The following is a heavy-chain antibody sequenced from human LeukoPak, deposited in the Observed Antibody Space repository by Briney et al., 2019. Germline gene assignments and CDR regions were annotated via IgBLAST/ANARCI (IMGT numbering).Heavy chain of an antibody. CDR1: GGSFSGYY. V-gene: IGHV4-34*01. D-gene: IGHD2-15*01. Sequence: KPSETLSLTCAVYGGSFSGYYWSWIRQPPGKGLEWIGEINHSGSTNYNPSLKSRVTISVDTSKNQFSLKLSSVTAADTAVYCCASVVVVAATYNWFDPWGQGTLVTVSS. CDR2: INHSGST. J-gene: IGHJ5*02. CDR3: ASVVVVAATYNWFDP.